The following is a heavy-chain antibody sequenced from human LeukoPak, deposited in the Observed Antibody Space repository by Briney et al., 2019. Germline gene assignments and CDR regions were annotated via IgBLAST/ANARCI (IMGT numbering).Heavy chain of an antibody. Sequence: ASVKVSCKASGYTFTSYDINWVRQATGQGLEWMGWMNPNSGNTGYAQKFQGRVTITRNTSISTAYMELSRLRSDDTAVYYCARSFSYGDYWFDPWGQGTLVTVSS. CDR3: ARSFSYGDYWFDP. CDR2: MNPNSGNT. J-gene: IGHJ5*02. CDR1: GYTFTSYD. V-gene: IGHV1-8*03. D-gene: IGHD4-17*01.